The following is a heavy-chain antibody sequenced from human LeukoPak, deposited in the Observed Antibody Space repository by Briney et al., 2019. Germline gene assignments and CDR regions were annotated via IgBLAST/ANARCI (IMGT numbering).Heavy chain of an antibody. D-gene: IGHD6-19*01. CDR3: AKGLYSSGWSFDY. J-gene: IGHJ4*02. CDR1: GFTFSSYG. V-gene: IGHV3-30*02. CDR2: IRYDGSNK. Sequence: GGSLRLSCAASGFTFSSYGMHWVRQAPGKGLEWVAFIRYDGSNKYYADSVKGRFTISRDNSKNTLYLQMNSLRAEDTAVYYCAKGLYSSGWSFDYWGQGPLVPVSS.